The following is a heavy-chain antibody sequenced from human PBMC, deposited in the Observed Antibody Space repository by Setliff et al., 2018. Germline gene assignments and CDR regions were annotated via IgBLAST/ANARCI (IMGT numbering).Heavy chain of an antibody. Sequence: GGSLRLSCEASGFTFTSYWMSWVRQAPGKGLEWLANIKQDGSEKYYVDSVKGRFNISRDNAKNSLYLQMNSLRAEDTAVYYCARDGGEYWGQGTLVTVSS. CDR3: ARDGGEY. D-gene: IGHD3-16*01. CDR2: IKQDGSEK. V-gene: IGHV3-7*01. CDR1: GFTFTSYW. J-gene: IGHJ4*02.